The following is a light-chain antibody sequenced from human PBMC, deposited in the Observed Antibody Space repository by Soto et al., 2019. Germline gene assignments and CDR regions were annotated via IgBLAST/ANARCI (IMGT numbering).Light chain of an antibody. V-gene: IGKV3-15*01. CDR2: GAS. Sequence: EVVITQSPATVPVSLGERATLSCRASQSVSSNLAWYQQKPGQAPRLLIYGASTRATGIPARFSGSGSGTEFTLTISSLQSEDFAVYCCQQYYYWRPMAVGQGTRLEIK. J-gene: IGKJ5*01. CDR1: QSVSSN. CDR3: QQYYYWRPMA.